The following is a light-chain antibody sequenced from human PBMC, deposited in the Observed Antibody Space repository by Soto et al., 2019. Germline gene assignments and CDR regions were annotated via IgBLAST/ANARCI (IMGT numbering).Light chain of an antibody. CDR3: SSYTTSTTYV. V-gene: IGLV2-14*01. Sequence: QSVLTQPASVSGSPGQSITFSCTGTSGDIGAYNFVSWYQQYPGKAPKLLIYEVTNRPSGISDRFSGSKSGNTASLTISGLPADDEADFYCSSYTTSTTYVFGTGNKVTVL. CDR2: EVT. J-gene: IGLJ1*01. CDR1: SGDIGAYNF.